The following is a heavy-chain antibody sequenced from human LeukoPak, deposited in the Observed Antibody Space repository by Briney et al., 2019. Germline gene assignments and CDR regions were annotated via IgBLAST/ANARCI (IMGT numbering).Heavy chain of an antibody. CDR3: ARGRGYNSFDY. J-gene: IGHJ4*02. V-gene: IGHV4-34*01. CDR2: INHSGST. D-gene: IGHD3-16*02. CDR1: GGSFSGYY. Sequence: SSETLSLTCAVYGGSFSGYYWSWIRQPPGKGLEWIGEINHSGSTNYNPSLKSRVTISVDTSKNQFSLKLTSVTAAETAVYYCARGRGYNSFDYWGQGTLVTVSS.